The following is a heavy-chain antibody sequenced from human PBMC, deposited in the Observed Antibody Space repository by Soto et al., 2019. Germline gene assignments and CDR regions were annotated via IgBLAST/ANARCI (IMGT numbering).Heavy chain of an antibody. J-gene: IGHJ6*02. CDR2: IKQDGSEK. CDR3: ARALYSFYCYYGMDV. Sequence: GGSLRLSCAASGFTFSSYWMSWVRQAPGKGLEWVANIKQDGSEKYYVDSVKGRFTISRDNAKNSLYLQMNSLRAEDTALYYCARALYSFYCYYGMDVWVPVTKVTVYS. CDR1: GFTFSSYW. V-gene: IGHV3-7*01. D-gene: IGHD5-18*01.